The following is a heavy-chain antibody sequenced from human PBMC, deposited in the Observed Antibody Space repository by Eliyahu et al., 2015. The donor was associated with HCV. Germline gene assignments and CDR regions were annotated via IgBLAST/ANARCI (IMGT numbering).Heavy chain of an antibody. J-gene: IGHJ6*01. D-gene: IGHD2/OR15-2a*01. CDR1: GFRFEDYA. CDR3: VKDRKDFNIRRRKFVLDV. Sequence: EVHLEESGGASVQAGRSLRLSCSASGFRFEDYAMHWVRQVPEKGLEWVAVITGHSGSIFYADSVRGRFTISRDNAKSFLHLQANSLRVDDTALYYCVKDRKDFNIRRRKFVLDVWGRGTTVTVSS. V-gene: IGHV3-9*01. CDR2: ITGHSGSI.